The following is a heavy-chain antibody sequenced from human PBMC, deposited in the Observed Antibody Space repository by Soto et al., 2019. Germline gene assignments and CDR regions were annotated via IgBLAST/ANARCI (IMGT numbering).Heavy chain of an antibody. D-gene: IGHD3-10*01. CDR3: AKESDYYGSGSYSHFDY. V-gene: IGHV3-23*01. CDR2: ISGSGGST. CDR1: GFTFSSYA. Sequence: EVQLLESGGGLVQPGGSLRLSCAASGFTFSSYAMSWVRQAPGKGLEWVSAISGSGGSTYYADSVKGRFTISRDNSKNTLYLQTNSLRAEDTAVYYCAKESDYYGSGSYSHFDYWGQGTLVTVSS. J-gene: IGHJ4*02.